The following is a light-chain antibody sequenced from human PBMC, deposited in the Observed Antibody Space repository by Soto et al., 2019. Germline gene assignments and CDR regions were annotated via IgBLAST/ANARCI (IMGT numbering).Light chain of an antibody. CDR3: QVWDSSSDLAV. CDR2: DDS. Sequence: SYELTQPPSVSVAPGQTARIACGGNNIGSKSVHWYQQKPGQAPVLVVYDDSDRPSGIPERFSGSNSGNTATLTISRVEAGDEAHYYCQVWDSSSDLAVFGGGTKLTVL. V-gene: IGLV3-21*02. CDR1: NIGSKS. J-gene: IGLJ2*01.